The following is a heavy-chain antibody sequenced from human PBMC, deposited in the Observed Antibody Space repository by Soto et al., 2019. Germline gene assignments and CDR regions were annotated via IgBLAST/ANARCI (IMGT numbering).Heavy chain of an antibody. D-gene: IGHD5-12*01. V-gene: IGHV4-30-2*06. J-gene: IGHJ4*02. CDR1: GASISYGGFS. CDR3: GRGGGYDSFDY. Sequence: SETLSLTCTVSGASISYGGFSWSWIRQSPGKGLEWIGYISHLESTYFHPSFKSRLTMSIDRTRNQFSLKLSSVTAADMAVYYCGRGGGYDSFDYWGQGLLVTVYS. CDR2: ISHLEST.